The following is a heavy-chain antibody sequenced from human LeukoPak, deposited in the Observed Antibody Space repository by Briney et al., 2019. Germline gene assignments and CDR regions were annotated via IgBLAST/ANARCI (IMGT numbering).Heavy chain of an antibody. J-gene: IGHJ3*02. V-gene: IGHV4-59*01. CDR2: IYYSGST. CDR1: GGSISSYY. CDR3: ARDLWSGVTADAFDI. D-gene: IGHD2-21*02. Sequence: SETLSLTCTVSGGSISSYYWSWIRQPPGEVLEWIGYIYYSGSTNYNPSLKSRVTISVDTSKNQFSLKLSSVTAADTAVCYCARDLWSGVTADAFDIWGQGTMVTVSS.